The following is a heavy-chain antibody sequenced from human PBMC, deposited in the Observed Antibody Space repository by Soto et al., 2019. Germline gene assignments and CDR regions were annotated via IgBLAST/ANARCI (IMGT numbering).Heavy chain of an antibody. CDR2: INIDVSST. V-gene: IGHV3-74*01. CDR1: GFTFSHYW. Sequence: GGSLRLSCAASGFTFSHYWMHWVRQAPGQGLVWVSRINIDVSSTSYADSVKGRFTVSRDNAKNTLYLQMNSLRVEDTAVYYCARDVIDRDWYFDLWGRGTLVTVSS. CDR3: ARDVIDRDWYFDL. J-gene: IGHJ2*01. D-gene: IGHD3-10*01.